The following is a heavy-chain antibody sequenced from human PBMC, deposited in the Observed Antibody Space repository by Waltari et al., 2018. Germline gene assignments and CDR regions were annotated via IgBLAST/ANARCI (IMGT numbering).Heavy chain of an antibody. Sequence: QVQLQQWGAGLLKPSETLSLTCAVYGGSFGAYYWSWIRQPPGKGLEWIGQIDHSGGTRYTPSLKSRVTVSLDPSKNQFSLKLSSVTAADTAVYYCASHCSGGTCYHGFDIWGQGTMVTVSS. CDR3: ASHCSGGTCYHGFDI. V-gene: IGHV4-34*02. CDR1: GGSFGAYY. D-gene: IGHD2-15*01. J-gene: IGHJ3*02. CDR2: IDHSGGT.